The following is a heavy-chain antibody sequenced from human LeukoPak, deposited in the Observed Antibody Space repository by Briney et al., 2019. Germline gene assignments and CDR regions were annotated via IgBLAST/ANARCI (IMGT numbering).Heavy chain of an antibody. V-gene: IGHV4-38-2*02. CDR1: GYSISSGYY. CDR3: ARECSSTTCYTRSFDP. CDR2: IYHSGST. Sequence: SETLSLTCTVSGYSISSGYYWGWIRQPPGKGLEWIGNIYHSGSTYYNPSLKSRVTVSRDTSKNQFSLNLNSVTATDTAVYYCARECSSTTCYTRSFDPWGQGTLVTVSS. D-gene: IGHD2-2*02. J-gene: IGHJ5*02.